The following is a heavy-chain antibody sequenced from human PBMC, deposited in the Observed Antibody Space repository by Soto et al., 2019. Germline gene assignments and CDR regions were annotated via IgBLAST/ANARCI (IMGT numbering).Heavy chain of an antibody. CDR1: GGSVSKYY. Sequence: QVQLQESGPGLVKPSETLSLTCTVSGGSVSKYYWNWIRQPAGKGLEWIGRIYTTRSPNYNPSLKSRVTMSVDTSKNQFSLKLNLSSVTAADTAVYYCARSPAYGDYANLDTWGQGTLVTVSS. V-gene: IGHV4-4*07. J-gene: IGHJ5*02. CDR2: IYTTRSP. CDR3: ARSPAYGDYANLDT. D-gene: IGHD4-17*01.